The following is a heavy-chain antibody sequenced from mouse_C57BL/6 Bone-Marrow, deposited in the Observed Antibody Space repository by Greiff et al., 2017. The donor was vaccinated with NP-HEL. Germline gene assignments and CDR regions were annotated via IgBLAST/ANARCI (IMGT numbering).Heavy chain of an antibody. D-gene: IGHD5-1*01. V-gene: IGHV1-61*01. CDR3: ARGKYPAWFAY. J-gene: IGHJ3*01. CDR1: GYTFTSYW. Sequence: QVQLQQSGAELVRPGSSVKLSCKASGYTFTSYWMDWVKQRPGQGLEWIGNIYPSDSETHYNQKFKDKATLTVDKSSSTAYMQLSSLTSEDSAVYYCARGKYPAWFAYWGQGTLVTVSA. CDR2: IYPSDSET.